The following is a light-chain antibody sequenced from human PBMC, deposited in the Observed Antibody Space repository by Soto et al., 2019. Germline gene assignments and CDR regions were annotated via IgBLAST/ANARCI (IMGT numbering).Light chain of an antibody. V-gene: IGKV4-1*01. CDR2: DVS. CDR1: QSVLSTSKKKNC. CDR3: QHYKMYSPWT. J-gene: IGKJ1*01. Sequence: DIVMTQYPDSLAVSLGERATINCKSSQSVLSTSKKKNCVAWYQQRPGKAPKLLIYDVSSLQSGVPSRFSGSGSGTEFTLTISSLQTDDFATYYCQHYKMYSPWTFGQGTKVDIK.